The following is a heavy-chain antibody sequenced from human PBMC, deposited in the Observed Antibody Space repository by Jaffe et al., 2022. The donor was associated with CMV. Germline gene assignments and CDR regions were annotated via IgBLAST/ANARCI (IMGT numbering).Heavy chain of an antibody. V-gene: IGHV2-5*02. CDR2: IYWDDDK. CDR3: ARRRYGDYGFGY. Sequence: QITLKESGPTLVKPTQTLTLTCTFSGFSLSTSGLAVGWIRQPPGKALEWLALIYWDDDKRYNESLKNRLTITKDTSRSQVVLTMTNMDPVDTATYYCARRRYGDYGFGYWGQGTLVTVSS. J-gene: IGHJ4*02. D-gene: IGHD4-17*01. CDR1: GFSLSTSGLA.